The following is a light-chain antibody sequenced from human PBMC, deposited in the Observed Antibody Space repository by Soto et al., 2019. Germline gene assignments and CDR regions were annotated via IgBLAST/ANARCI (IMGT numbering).Light chain of an antibody. J-gene: IGLJ1*01. CDR1: SSNIGAGYD. V-gene: IGLV1-40*01. Sequence: QSVLTQPPSVSGAPGQRGTLSCTGSSSNIGAGYDVPWYQQHPGTAPKLLIYGNSNRPSGVPDRFSGSKSGTSASLAITERQAEEEADDYCQSYDSSRSGWVFVTGTKVTVL. CDR3: QSYDSSRSGWV. CDR2: GNS.